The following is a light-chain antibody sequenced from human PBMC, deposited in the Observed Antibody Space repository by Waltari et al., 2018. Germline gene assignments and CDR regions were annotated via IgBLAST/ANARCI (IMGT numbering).Light chain of an antibody. Sequence: DIVMTQSPDSLAVSLGERATINCKSSQSLLYKSNNKNYLAWYQQKPGQPPKLLIYWASTRESGVPDRFRGSGSGTDFTLTISSLQAEDVAVYYCQQYYSTPWTFGQGTKVEVK. CDR3: QQYYSTPWT. CDR2: WAS. J-gene: IGKJ1*01. V-gene: IGKV4-1*01. CDR1: QSLLYKSNNKNY.